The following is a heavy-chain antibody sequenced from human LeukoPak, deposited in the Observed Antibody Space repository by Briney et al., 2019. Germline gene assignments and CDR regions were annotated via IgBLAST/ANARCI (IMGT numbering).Heavy chain of an antibody. V-gene: IGHV4-39*01. CDR1: GGSVSSSSYY. D-gene: IGHD2-21*02. J-gene: IGHJ1*01. CDR3: ARHLGNCGGDCYWNQYFQH. Sequence: KPSETLSLTCTVSGGSVSSSSYYWGWIRQPPGKGLEWIGSINYSGSTHYNPYLKTRVTASVDTSKNQFSLTLTSVTAADTAVYYCARHLGNCGGDCYWNQYFQHWGQGTLVTVSS. CDR2: INYSGST.